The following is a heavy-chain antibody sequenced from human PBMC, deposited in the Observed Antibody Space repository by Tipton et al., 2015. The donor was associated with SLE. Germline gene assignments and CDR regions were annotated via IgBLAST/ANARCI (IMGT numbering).Heavy chain of an antibody. CDR3: ARVEPRAVGVYGMDV. J-gene: IGHJ6*02. CDR2: IKEDGSEK. Sequence: SLRLSCAASGFTFSSYGMHWVRQAPGKGLEWVANIKEDGSEKHYVDSVRGRFTISRDNAKNSLFLQMNSLRDEDTAVYYCARVEPRAVGVYGMDVWGQGTTVTVSS. V-gene: IGHV3-7*01. D-gene: IGHD1-26*01. CDR1: GFTFSSYG.